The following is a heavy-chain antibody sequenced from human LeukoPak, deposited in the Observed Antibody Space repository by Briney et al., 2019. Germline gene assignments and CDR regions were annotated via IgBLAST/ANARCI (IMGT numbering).Heavy chain of an antibody. CDR2: ISGNNGNT. V-gene: IGHV3-23*01. J-gene: IGHJ4*02. CDR1: GFTFSIYA. D-gene: IGHD6-13*01. CDR3: AKEAAIGYSSRWYYFVY. Sequence: SGGSLTLSCSASGFTFSIYAMSWVRHAPGRGLEWVSAISGNNGNTYYAESVKGRFTISRDNSKNTLYLQMNSLRAEDTAVYYCAKEAAIGYSSRWYYFVYWGQGTLVTVSS.